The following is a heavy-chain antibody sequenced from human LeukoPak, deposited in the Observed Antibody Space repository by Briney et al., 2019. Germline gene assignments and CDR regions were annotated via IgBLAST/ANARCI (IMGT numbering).Heavy chain of an antibody. V-gene: IGHV3-21*01. CDR1: GFSFSGYT. CDR3: ARGRGCSSLSCYPDY. J-gene: IGHJ4*02. Sequence: GGPLRLSCAASGFSFSGYTINWVRQAPGKGLEWVSSISPVSNYKHYAHSVKGRFTISRDKAKNSLYLQMNSLGDEDTAVYYCARGRGCSSLSCYPDYWGQGTLVTVSS. D-gene: IGHD2-2*01. CDR2: ISPVSNYK.